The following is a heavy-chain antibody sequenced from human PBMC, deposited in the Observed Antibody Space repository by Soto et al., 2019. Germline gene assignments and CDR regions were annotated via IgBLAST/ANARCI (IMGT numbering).Heavy chain of an antibody. CDR2: IYPGDSDI. V-gene: IGHV5-51*01. J-gene: IGHJ3*02. CDR1: GYRFTNFW. Sequence: GESLKISCKGSGYRFTNFWIGWVRQMPGKGLEWMGIIYPGDSDIRYSPSFQGQVTISADKPINTAYLQWSSLKASDTAMYYCARQNGAFDIWGQGTMVTVSS. CDR3: ARQNGAFDI. D-gene: IGHD2-8*01.